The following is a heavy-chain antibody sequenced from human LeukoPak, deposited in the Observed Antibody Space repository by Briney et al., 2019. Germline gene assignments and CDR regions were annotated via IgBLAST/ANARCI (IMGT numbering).Heavy chain of an antibody. CDR2: IYYSGST. J-gene: IGHJ6*02. V-gene: IGHV4-30-4*08. D-gene: IGHD4-17*01. CDR3: ARGRSLYGEPYYYYGMDV. Sequence: SETLSLTCTVSGGSISSGGYYWSWIRQPPGKGLEWIGYIYYSGSTYYNPSLKSRVTISVDTSKNQFSLKLSSVTAADTAVYYCARGRSLYGEPYYYYGMDVWGQGTTVTVSS. CDR1: GGSISSGGYY.